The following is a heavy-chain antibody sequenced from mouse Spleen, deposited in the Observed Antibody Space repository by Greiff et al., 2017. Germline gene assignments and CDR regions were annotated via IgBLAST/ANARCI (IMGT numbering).Heavy chain of an antibody. Sequence: EVKVEESGGGLVKPGGSLKLSCAASGFAFSSYDMSWVRQTPEKRLEWVATISSGGSYTYYPDSVKGRFTISRDNARNTLYLQMSSLRSEDTALDYCAREGGYPFAYWGQGTLVTVSA. CDR2: ISSGGSYT. V-gene: IGHV5-9*02. CDR3: AREGGYPFAY. J-gene: IGHJ3*01. D-gene: IGHD1-1*02. CDR1: GFAFSSYD.